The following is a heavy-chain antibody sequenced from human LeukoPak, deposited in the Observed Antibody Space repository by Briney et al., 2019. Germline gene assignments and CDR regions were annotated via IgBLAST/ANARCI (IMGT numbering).Heavy chain of an antibody. D-gene: IGHD2-21*02. J-gene: IGHJ4*02. CDR2: LNPSGGST. CDR3: ARGEIDCGGDCYFFDY. Sequence: ASVKVSCKASGYTFTSYYMHWVRQAPGQGLEWMGILNPSGGSTSYAQKFQGRVTMTRDMSTSTVYMELSSLRSEDTAVYYCARGEIDCGGDCYFFDYWGQGTLVTVSS. V-gene: IGHV1-46*01. CDR1: GYTFTSYY.